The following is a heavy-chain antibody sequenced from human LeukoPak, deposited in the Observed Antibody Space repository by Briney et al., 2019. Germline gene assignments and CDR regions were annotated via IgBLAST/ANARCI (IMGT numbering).Heavy chain of an antibody. J-gene: IGHJ4*02. Sequence: PSETLSLTCAVHGGSFSGYYWSWIRQPPGKGLEWIGEINHSGSTNYNPSLKSRVTISVDTSKNQFSLKLSSVTAADTAVYYCARMFDYWGQGTLVTVSS. CDR2: INHSGST. CDR1: GGSFSGYY. CDR3: ARMFDY. V-gene: IGHV4-34*01.